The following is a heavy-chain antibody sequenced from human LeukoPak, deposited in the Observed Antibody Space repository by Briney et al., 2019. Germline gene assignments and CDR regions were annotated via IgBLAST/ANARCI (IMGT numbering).Heavy chain of an antibody. CDR2: INPNSGGT. J-gene: IGHJ4*02. D-gene: IGHD6-13*01. V-gene: IGHV1-2*02. CDR3: ARDPAAAGTGALYYFDY. Sequence: ASVKVSCKASGYTSTGYYMHWVRQAPGQGLEWMGWINPNSGGTNYAQKFQGRVTMTRDTSISTAYMELSRLRSDDTAVYYCARDPAAAGTGALYYFDYWGQGTLVTVSS. CDR1: GYTSTGYY.